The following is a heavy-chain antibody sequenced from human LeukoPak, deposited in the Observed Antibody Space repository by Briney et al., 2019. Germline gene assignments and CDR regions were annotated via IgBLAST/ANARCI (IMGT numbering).Heavy chain of an antibody. CDR1: GFIFTSNR. D-gene: IGHD3-16*01. J-gene: IGHJ5*02. CDR2: IKHDGSEQ. V-gene: IGHV3-7*01. Sequence: GGSLRLSCAASGFIFTSNRMNWVRQAPGKGLEWVANIKHDGSEQIYVDSVKGRFTISRDNAKDSVYLQMNSLRAEDTAVYYCTRGLGEHGGVSDRWGQGTLVTVS. CDR3: TRGLGEHGGVSDR.